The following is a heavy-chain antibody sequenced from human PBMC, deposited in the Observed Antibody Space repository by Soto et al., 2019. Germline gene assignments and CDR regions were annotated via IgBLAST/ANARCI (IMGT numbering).Heavy chain of an antibody. V-gene: IGHV3-48*03. CDR1: GFTFSSYE. CDR2: ISSSSSYI. Sequence: EVQLVESGGGLVQPGGSLRLSCAASGFTFSSYEMNWVRQAPGKGLEWVSYISSSSSYIYYADSVKGRFTISRDNAKNSLYLQMNSLRAEDTAVYYCARPFYDSSGYLFDPWGQGTLVTVSS. CDR3: ARPFYDSSGYLFDP. D-gene: IGHD3-22*01. J-gene: IGHJ5*02.